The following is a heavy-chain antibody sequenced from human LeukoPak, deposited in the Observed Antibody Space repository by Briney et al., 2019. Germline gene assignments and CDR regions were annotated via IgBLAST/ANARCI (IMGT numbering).Heavy chain of an antibody. J-gene: IGHJ4*02. CDR1: GFTFSSYS. V-gene: IGHV3-21*01. Sequence: RPGGSLRLSCAASGFTFSSYSMNWVRQAPGKGLEWVSCISTSSSYIYYADSVKGRFTISRDNSKNTLYLQINSLRAEDTAVYYCAKDLRGWLDYWGQGTLVTVSS. D-gene: IGHD6-19*01. CDR3: AKDLRGWLDY. CDR2: ISTSSSYI.